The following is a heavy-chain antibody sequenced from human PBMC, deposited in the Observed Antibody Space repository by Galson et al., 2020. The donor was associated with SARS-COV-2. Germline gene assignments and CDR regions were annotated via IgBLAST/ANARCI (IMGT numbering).Heavy chain of an antibody. D-gene: IGHD3-9*01. J-gene: IGHJ6*02. CDR3: ARDQSLTYYDILTGPNYGMDV. V-gene: IGHV1-69*13. Sequence: SVPVSCQASRGTLNKYAISWLRPAPGHGLEWMGGIITIFGTAKNPPKFQGRVTITADESTSTAYMELSSLRSEDTAVYYCARDQSLTYYDILTGPNYGMDVWGQGTTVTVSS. CDR2: IITIFGTA. CDR1: RGTLNKYA.